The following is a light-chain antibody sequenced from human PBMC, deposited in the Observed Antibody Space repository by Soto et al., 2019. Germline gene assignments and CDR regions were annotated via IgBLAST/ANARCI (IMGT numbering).Light chain of an antibody. CDR3: QSYHSSNVV. J-gene: IGLJ3*02. V-gene: IGLV6-57*04. Sequence: NFMLTQPHSVSESPGKTVTISCTRSSGSIASNYVQWYQQRLGSAPTTVIYEDNQRPSGVPDRFSGSIDSSSNSASLTISRLKTEDEADYYCQSYHSSNVVFGGGTKVTVL. CDR2: EDN. CDR1: SGSIASNY.